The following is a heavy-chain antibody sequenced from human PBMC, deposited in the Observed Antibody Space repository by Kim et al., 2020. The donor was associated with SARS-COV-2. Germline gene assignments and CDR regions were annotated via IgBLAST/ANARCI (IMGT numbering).Heavy chain of an antibody. CDR2: IYPGDSDT. CDR1: GYSFTSYW. Sequence: GESLKISCKGSGYSFTSYWIGWVRQMPGKGLEWMGIIYPGDSDTRYSPSFQGQVSISADKSISTAYLQWSSLKASDTAMYYCARNIGYSSSWYGYYYYYYMDVWGKGTTVTVSS. J-gene: IGHJ6*03. CDR3: ARNIGYSSSWYGYYYYYYMDV. D-gene: IGHD6-13*01. V-gene: IGHV5-51*01.